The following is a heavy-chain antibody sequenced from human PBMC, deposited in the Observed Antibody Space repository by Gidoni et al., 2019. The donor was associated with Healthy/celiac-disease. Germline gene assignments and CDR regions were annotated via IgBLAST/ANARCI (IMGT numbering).Heavy chain of an antibody. CDR3: ARGLRGSYDSSGRRKNWFDP. CDR1: GGSFRGYY. D-gene: IGHD3-22*01. CDR2: INHSGST. Sequence: QVQLQQWGAGLLKPSATLSLTCAVYGGSFRGYYWSWIRQPPGKGLEWIGEINHSGSTNYNPSLKSRVTISVDTSKNQFSLKLSSVTAADTAVYYCARGLRGSYDSSGRRKNWFDPWGQGTLVTVSS. J-gene: IGHJ5*02. V-gene: IGHV4-34*01.